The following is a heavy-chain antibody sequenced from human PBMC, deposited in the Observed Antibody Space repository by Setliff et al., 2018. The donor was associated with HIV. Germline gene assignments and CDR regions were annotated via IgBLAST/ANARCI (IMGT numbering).Heavy chain of an antibody. CDR1: GDTFSTYV. D-gene: IGHD2-21*01. Sequence: SVKVSCKSSGDTFSTYVFTWVRQAPGQGLEWMGGVTPILHTTNYAQKFQGRVTITADISTRTVYMELSSLTSEDTAIYYCARDHQTMLWLDYWGQGTLVTV. CDR3: ARDHQTMLWLDY. CDR2: VTPILHTT. V-gene: IGHV1-69*10. J-gene: IGHJ4*02.